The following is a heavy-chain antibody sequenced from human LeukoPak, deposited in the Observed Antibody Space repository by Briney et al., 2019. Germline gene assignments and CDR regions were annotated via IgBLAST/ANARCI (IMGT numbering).Heavy chain of an antibody. CDR2: ISPSGGST. V-gene: IGHV1-46*01. Sequence: ASVKVSCKASGYTFTRYYIHWVRQAPGQGLEWMGIISPSGGSTSYAQKFQGRVTMIRDTSTRTVHMELSSLRSEDTAVYYCARTDYGDYRIDYWVQGTLVTVPS. D-gene: IGHD4-17*01. J-gene: IGHJ4*02. CDR3: ARTDYGDYRIDY. CDR1: GYTFTRYY.